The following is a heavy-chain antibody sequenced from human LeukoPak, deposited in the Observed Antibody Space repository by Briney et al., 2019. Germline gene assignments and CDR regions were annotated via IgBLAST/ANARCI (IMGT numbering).Heavy chain of an antibody. CDR2: ISWNSGSI. D-gene: IGHD6-6*01. CDR3: AKCRSTSSPYYYVMDV. Sequence: AGGSLRLSCAASGFTFDDYAMHWVRHAPGKGLEWVSGISWNSGSIGYADSVKGRFTISRDNSKNTLYLQINSLRGEDTAVYFCAKCRSTSSPYYYVMDVWGQGTTVTVSS. V-gene: IGHV3-9*01. J-gene: IGHJ6*02. CDR1: GFTFDDYA.